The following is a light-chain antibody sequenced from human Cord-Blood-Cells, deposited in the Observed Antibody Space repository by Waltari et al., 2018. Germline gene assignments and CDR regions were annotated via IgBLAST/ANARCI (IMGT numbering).Light chain of an antibody. V-gene: IGLV1-40*01. Sequence: QSVLTQPPSVSGAPGQRVPIPCTGSSSNLAAGYDVHWYQQLPGTAPKLLIYGNSNRPSGVPDRFSGSKSGTSASLAITGLQAEDEADYYCQSYDSSLSGYVFGTGTKVTVL. J-gene: IGLJ1*01. CDR3: QSYDSSLSGYV. CDR1: SSNLAAGYD. CDR2: GNS.